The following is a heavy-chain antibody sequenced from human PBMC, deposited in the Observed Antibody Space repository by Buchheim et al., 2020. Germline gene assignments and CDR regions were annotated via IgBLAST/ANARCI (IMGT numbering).Heavy chain of an antibody. CDR3: ARDPPQSSYDFWSGSKGGFDP. Sequence: QVQLQESGPGLVKPSQTLSLTCTVSGGSISSGDYYWSWIRQPPGKGLEWIGYIYYSGSTYYNPSLKSRVTISVDTSKNQFSLKLSSVTAADTAVYYCARDPPQSSYDFWSGSKGGFDPWGQGTL. D-gene: IGHD3-3*01. V-gene: IGHV4-30-4*01. J-gene: IGHJ5*02. CDR1: GGSISSGDYY. CDR2: IYYSGST.